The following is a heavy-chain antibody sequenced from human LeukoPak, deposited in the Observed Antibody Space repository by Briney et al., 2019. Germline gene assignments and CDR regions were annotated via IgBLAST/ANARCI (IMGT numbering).Heavy chain of an antibody. CDR3: ARYKVRGLAAAGTNYYYGMDV. Sequence: GGSLRLSCAASGFTFSSYSMNWVRQAPGKGLEWVSSISSSSSYIYYADSVKGRFTISRDNAKNPLYLQMNSLRAEDTAVYYCARYKVRGLAAAGTNYYYGMDVWGQGTTVTVSS. CDR2: ISSSSSYI. CDR1: GFTFSSYS. D-gene: IGHD6-13*01. V-gene: IGHV3-21*01. J-gene: IGHJ6*02.